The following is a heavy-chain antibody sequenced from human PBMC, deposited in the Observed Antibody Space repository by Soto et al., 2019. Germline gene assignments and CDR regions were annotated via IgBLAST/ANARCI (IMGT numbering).Heavy chain of an antibody. CDR3: AKGGIVGATLFRSAYHYYYGMDV. CDR2: ISGSGGST. D-gene: IGHD1-26*01. J-gene: IGHJ6*02. Sequence: GGSLRLSCAASGFTFSSYAMSWVRQAPGKGLEWVSAISGSGGSTYYADSVKGRFTISRDNSKNTLYLQMNSLRAEDTAVYYCAKGGIVGATLFRSAYHYYYGMDVWGQGATVTSP. V-gene: IGHV3-23*01. CDR1: GFTFSSYA.